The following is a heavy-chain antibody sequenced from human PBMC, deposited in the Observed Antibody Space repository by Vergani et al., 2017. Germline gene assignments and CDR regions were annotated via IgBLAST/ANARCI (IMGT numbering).Heavy chain of an antibody. CDR1: GYTFSSYA. J-gene: IGHJ6*02. CDR3: ARGSVSGSDYYYGMDV. D-gene: IGHD1-26*01. V-gene: IGHV3-21*01. Sequence: EVQLLESGGGLVQPGGSLRLSCAASGYTFSSYAMSWVRQAPGKGLEWVSSISSSSSYIYYADSVKGRFTISRDNAKNSLYLQMNSLRAEDTAVYHCARGSVSGSDYYYGMDVWGQGTTVTVSS. CDR2: ISSSSSYI.